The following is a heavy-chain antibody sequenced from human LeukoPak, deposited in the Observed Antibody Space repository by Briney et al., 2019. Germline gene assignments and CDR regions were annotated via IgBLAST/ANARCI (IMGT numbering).Heavy chain of an antibody. J-gene: IGHJ4*02. V-gene: IGHV1-2*02. CDR1: GYTFTGYY. Sequence: ASVKVSCKASGYTFTGYYMHWVRQAPGQGLEWMGWINPNSGGTNYAQKFQGRVTMTRDTSISTAYMELSRLRSDDTAVYYCARDQSGSGSYYENPYDYWGQGTLVTVFS. D-gene: IGHD3-10*01. CDR2: INPNSGGT. CDR3: ARDQSGSGSYYENPYDY.